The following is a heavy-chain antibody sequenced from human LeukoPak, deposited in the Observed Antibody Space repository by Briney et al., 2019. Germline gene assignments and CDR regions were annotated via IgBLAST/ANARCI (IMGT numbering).Heavy chain of an antibody. CDR3: GRGVQSFDP. J-gene: IGHJ5*02. CDR1: GYSFTDKY. CDR2: INPNSGGT. Sequence: ASVKVSCKASGYSFTDKYMHWVRQAPGQGLEWMGWINPNSGGTNYAQKFQDRVTFSMDTSTATAYMELRSLRSDDTAFYYCGRGVQSFDPWGQGTLVTVSS. V-gene: IGHV1-2*02.